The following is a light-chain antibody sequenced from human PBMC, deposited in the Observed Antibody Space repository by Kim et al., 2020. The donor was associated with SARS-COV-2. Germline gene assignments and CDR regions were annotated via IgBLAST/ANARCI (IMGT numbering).Light chain of an antibody. V-gene: IGLV3-1*01. J-gene: IGLJ3*02. CDR1: KLGDKY. CDR3: QAWDISIWV. CDR2: QDS. Sequence: SVSPGQTASITCSGDKLGDKYASGYQQKPGQSPVLVLYQDSKRPSGIPERFSGSNSGNTATLTISGTQAMDEADYYCQAWDISIWVFGGGTQLTVL.